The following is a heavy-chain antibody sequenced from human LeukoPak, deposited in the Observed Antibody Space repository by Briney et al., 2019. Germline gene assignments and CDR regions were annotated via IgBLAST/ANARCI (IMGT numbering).Heavy chain of an antibody. CDR1: GFTFDDYA. J-gene: IGHJ4*02. Sequence: GGSLRLSCAASGFTFDDYAMHWVRHAPGKGGVWVSRINNDGTATFFADCVKGRFTIYRDNAKNTLYLQMDSLRAEDTAMYYCAREILEPGKTHEYWGQGTLVTVSS. V-gene: IGHV3-74*01. CDR2: INNDGTAT. D-gene: IGHD1-1*01. CDR3: AREILEPGKTHEY.